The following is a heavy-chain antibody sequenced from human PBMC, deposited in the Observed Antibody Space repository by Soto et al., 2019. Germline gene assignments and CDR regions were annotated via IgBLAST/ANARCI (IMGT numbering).Heavy chain of an antibody. D-gene: IGHD1-26*01. CDR3: VKGQSSTWSQTGGMDV. V-gene: IGHV3-23*01. CDR2: IDDSGVDT. Sequence: EVQLLESGGGLVQPGGSLRLSCAASGFTFSTYAMTWVRQAPGKGLEWVSGIDDSGVDTYYADSVKGRLTISRDNSKNMLYLQMRSLRAEDTAVYYCVKGQSSTWSQTGGMDVWGQGTTVTVSS. J-gene: IGHJ6*02. CDR1: GFTFSTYA.